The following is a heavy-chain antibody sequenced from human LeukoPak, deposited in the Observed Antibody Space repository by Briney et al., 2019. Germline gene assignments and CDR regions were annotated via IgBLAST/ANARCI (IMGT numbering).Heavy chain of an antibody. CDR1: GYTFTGHY. Sequence: ASVKVSCKASGYTFTGHYMHWVRQAPGQGLEWMGWINPNSGGTNYAQKFQGWVTMTRDTSISTAYMELSRLRSDDTAVYYCARESYCSGGSCYSGWFDPWGQGTLVTVSS. CDR3: ARESYCSGGSCYSGWFDP. D-gene: IGHD2-15*01. V-gene: IGHV1-2*04. J-gene: IGHJ5*02. CDR2: INPNSGGT.